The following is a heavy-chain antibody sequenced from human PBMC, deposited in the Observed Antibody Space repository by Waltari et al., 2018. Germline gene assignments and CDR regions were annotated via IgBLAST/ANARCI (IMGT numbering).Heavy chain of an antibody. CDR2: INHSGRT. V-gene: IGHV4-34*01. CDR1: GGSFSGYY. J-gene: IGHJ6*02. D-gene: IGHD3-3*01. Sequence: QVQLQQWGAGLLKPSETLSLTCAVYGGSFSGYYWSWIRQPPGKGLEWIGEINHSGRTNNNPSLKSGVTISVDTSKNQFSLKLSSVTAADTAVYYCARGCGVVTYYYYYYGMDVWGQGTTVTVSS. CDR3: ARGCGVVTYYYYYYGMDV.